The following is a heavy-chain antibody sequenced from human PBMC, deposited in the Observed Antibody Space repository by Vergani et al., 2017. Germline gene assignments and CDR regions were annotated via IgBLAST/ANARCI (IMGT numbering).Heavy chain of an antibody. Sequence: QVQLQESGPGLVRPSQTLSLTCTVSGGSISSGSYYWSWFRQPAGKGLEWIGRFYTGGGTNYNPSLKSRVTISVDTSKNQFSLQLSSVTAADTAVYYCARDPRYSTTWPFLLLDMDVWGQGTTVTVSS. D-gene: IGHD6-13*01. CDR1: GGSISSGSYY. V-gene: IGHV4-61*02. CDR3: ARDPRYSTTWPFLLLDMDV. J-gene: IGHJ6*02. CDR2: FYTGGGT.